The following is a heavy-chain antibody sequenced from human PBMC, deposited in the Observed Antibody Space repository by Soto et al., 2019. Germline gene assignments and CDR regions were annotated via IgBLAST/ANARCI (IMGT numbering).Heavy chain of an antibody. D-gene: IGHD3-16*02. J-gene: IGHJ4*02. CDR3: AKRISTFGGVIDSPYIDS. CDR1: GFTFSSYA. Sequence: GGSLRLSCAASGFTFSSYAMSWVRQAPGKGLEWVSAISGSGGSTYYADSVKGRFTISRDNSKNTLYLQMTSLRAEDTAVYYCAKRISTFGGVIDSPYIDSWGQGTLVTVSS. V-gene: IGHV3-23*01. CDR2: ISGSGGST.